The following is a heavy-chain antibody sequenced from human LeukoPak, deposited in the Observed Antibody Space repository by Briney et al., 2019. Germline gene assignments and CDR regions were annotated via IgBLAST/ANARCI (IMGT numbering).Heavy chain of an antibody. V-gene: IGHV4-34*01. CDR1: GGSFSGYY. Sequence: SETLSLTCAVYGGSFSGYYWSWIRQPPGKGLEWIGEINHSGSTNYNPSLKSRVTISVDTSKNQFSLKLSSVTAADTAVYYCARGLHTRYGSGSYYRSTRYYFDYWGQGTLVTVSS. J-gene: IGHJ4*02. D-gene: IGHD3-10*01. CDR2: INHSGST. CDR3: ARGLHTRYGSGSYYRSTRYYFDY.